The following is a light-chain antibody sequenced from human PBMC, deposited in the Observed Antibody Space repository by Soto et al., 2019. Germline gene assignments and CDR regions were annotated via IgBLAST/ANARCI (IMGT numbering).Light chain of an antibody. CDR1: SGDIGTYNL. J-gene: IGLJ2*01. Sequence: QSALTQPASVSGSPGQSITISCTGTSGDIGTYNLVSWYQHYPGRAPKLIIFEGNKRPSGVSSRFSASKSGYTASLAISGLQAEDEADYHCCSYAGRSTVICGGGTK. CDR2: EGN. CDR3: CSYAGRSTVI. V-gene: IGLV2-23*01.